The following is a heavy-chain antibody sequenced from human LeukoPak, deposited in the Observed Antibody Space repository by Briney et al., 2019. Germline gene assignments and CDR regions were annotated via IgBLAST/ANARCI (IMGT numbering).Heavy chain of an antibody. J-gene: IGHJ4*02. CDR3: GRFTRSGDSVY. CDR1: GFTFSNYW. D-gene: IGHD7-27*01. CDR2: INRDGSEK. Sequence: GGSLRLSCAASGFTFSNYWMSWVRQAPGKGLEWVANINRDGSEKQYVDSVKGRFAISRDNAENSLYLQMSSLKAEDTAVYYCGRFTRSGDSVYWGQGTLVTVSP. V-gene: IGHV3-7*04.